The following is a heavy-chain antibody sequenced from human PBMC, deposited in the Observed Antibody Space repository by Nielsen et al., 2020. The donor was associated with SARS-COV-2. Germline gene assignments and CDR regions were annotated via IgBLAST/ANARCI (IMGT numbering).Heavy chain of an antibody. CDR3: ARESVTGTDAFDI. V-gene: IGHV3-48*03. J-gene: IGHJ3*02. CDR1: GFTFSSYE. D-gene: IGHD6-19*01. CDR2: ISSSGSTI. Sequence: GGSLRLSCAASGFTFSSYEMNWVRQAPGKGLEWVSYISSSGSTIYYADSVKGRFTISRDNAKNPLYLQMNSLRAEDTAVYYCARESVTGTDAFDIWGQGTVVTVSS.